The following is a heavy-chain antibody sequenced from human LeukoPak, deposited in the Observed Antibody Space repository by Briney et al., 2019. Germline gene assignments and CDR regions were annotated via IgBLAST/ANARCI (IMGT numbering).Heavy chain of an antibody. CDR3: ARGQQPPGFDP. Sequence: SETLSLTCDVYGGSFSGYYWSWIRQPPGKGLEWIGEINHSGSTNYNPSLESRVTISVDTSKNQFSLRLSSVTAADTAVYYCARGQQPPGFDPWGQGTLVTVSS. D-gene: IGHD6-13*01. V-gene: IGHV4-34*01. CDR1: GGSFSGYY. CDR2: INHSGST. J-gene: IGHJ5*02.